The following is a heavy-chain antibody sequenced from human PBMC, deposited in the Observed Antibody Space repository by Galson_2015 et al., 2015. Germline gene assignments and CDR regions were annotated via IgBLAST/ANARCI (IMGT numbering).Heavy chain of an antibody. CDR1: GFTFSSYG. J-gene: IGHJ1*01. Sequence: SLRLSCAASGFTFSSYGMHWVRQAPGKGLGWVAVIWYDGSNKYYADSVKGRFTISRDNSKNTLYLQMNSLRAEDTAVYYCAREIGGGMKYFQHWGQGTLVTVSS. CDR2: IWYDGSNK. D-gene: IGHD1-26*01. V-gene: IGHV3-33*01. CDR3: AREIGGGMKYFQH.